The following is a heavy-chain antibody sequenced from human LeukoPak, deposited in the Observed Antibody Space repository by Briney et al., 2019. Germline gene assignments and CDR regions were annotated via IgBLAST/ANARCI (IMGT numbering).Heavy chain of an antibody. CDR3: ARDILGYCSSTSCLRPTRYYYYGMDV. CDR2: ISSSSSYI. V-gene: IGHV3-21*01. CDR1: GFTFTSYS. D-gene: IGHD2-2*03. Sequence: GGSLRLSCAASGFTFTSYSMNWVRQAPGKWLEWVSSISSSSSYIYYADSVKGRFTISRDNAKNSLYLQMNSLRAEDTAVYYCARDILGYCSSTSCLRPTRYYYYGMDVWGKGTTVTVSS. J-gene: IGHJ6*04.